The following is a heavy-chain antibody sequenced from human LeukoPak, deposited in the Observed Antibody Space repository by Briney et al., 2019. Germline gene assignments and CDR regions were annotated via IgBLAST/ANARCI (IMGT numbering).Heavy chain of an antibody. CDR1: GFIFSSYS. J-gene: IGHJ6*04. CDR3: AELGITMIGGV. V-gene: IGHV3-48*04. Sequence: PGGSLRLSCATSGFIFSSYSMNWVRQAPGKGLEWVSYISSSGSTIYYADSVKGRFTISRDNAKNSLYLHMNSLRAEDTAVYYCAELGITMIGGVWGKGTTVTISS. D-gene: IGHD3-10*02. CDR2: ISSSGSTI.